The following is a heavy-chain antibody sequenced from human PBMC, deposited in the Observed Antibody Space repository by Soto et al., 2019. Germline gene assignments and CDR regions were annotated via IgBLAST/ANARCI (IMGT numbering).Heavy chain of an antibody. CDR1: GFTFRSYS. V-gene: IGHV3-23*01. J-gene: IGHJ4*02. D-gene: IGHD3-10*01. CDR2: FRTSGDGGTT. Sequence: PGGSLGLSCAASGFTFRSYSMSWVRQAPGKGLEWVSGFRTSGDGGTTYYADSVKGRFTISRDNSKNMLFLQMNSLRAEDTAIYYCAKKVNSGPGSQYFDYWGQGTLVTVSS. CDR3: AKKVNSGPGSQYFDY.